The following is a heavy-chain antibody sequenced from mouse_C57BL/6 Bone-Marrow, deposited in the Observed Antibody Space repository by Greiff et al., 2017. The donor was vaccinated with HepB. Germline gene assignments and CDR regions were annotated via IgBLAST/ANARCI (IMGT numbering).Heavy chain of an antibody. V-gene: IGHV1-69*01. CDR3: AISGRPYYGYGWFAY. CDR1: GYTFTSYW. D-gene: IGHD2-9*01. J-gene: IGHJ3*01. Sequence: QVQLQQPGAELVMPGASVKLSCKASGYTFTSYWMHWVKQRPGQGLEWIGEIDPSDSYTNYNQKFKGKSTLTVDKSSSTAYMQLSSLTSEDSAVYYGAISGRPYYGYGWFAYWGRGTGVTVSA. CDR2: IDPSDSYT.